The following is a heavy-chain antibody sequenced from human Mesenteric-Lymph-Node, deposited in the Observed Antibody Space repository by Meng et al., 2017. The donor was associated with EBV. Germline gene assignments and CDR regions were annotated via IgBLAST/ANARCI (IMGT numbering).Heavy chain of an antibody. CDR3: ARGSSSALYFFDY. Sequence: QVQLVPSGADGKKPRVSVKLSWMSSGYIFTDYSIHWVRQAPGQRLEWMGWINADNGYTKYSQNFQGRVTITRDTSASTAYMELSSLRSEDTAVYYCARGSSSALYFFDYWGQGPLVTVSS. V-gene: IGHV1-3*01. D-gene: IGHD6-6*01. CDR1: GYIFTDYS. J-gene: IGHJ4*02. CDR2: INADNGYT.